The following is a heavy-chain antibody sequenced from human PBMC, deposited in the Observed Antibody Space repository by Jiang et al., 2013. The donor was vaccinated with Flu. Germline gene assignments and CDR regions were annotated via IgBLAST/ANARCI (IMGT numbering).Heavy chain of an antibody. V-gene: IGHV4-39*07. CDR2: IFYSGST. CDR3: ARGVGATPSVHHMDV. J-gene: IGHJ6*03. CDR1: GGSISSNSYY. Sequence: LTCTVSGGSISSNSYYWGWIRQPPGKGLEWIGSIFYSGSTFYNPSLKSRVTISVDTSKNQFSLKLTSLTAADTAVYYCARGVGATPSVHHMDVWGKGTTVTVSS. D-gene: IGHD1-26*01.